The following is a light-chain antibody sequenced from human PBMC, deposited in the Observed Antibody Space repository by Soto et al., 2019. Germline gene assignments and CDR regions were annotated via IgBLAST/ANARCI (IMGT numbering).Light chain of an antibody. CDR1: QGISND. Sequence: AIQMTQSPSSLSASVGDRVTITCRARQGISNDLGWYQQKPGKAPNLLIYTASSLQSGVPSRFSGSGSGTDFTLTISSLQPEDFATYFCLQDYSYPLTFGGGTKVEIK. J-gene: IGKJ4*01. CDR3: LQDYSYPLT. V-gene: IGKV1-6*01. CDR2: TAS.